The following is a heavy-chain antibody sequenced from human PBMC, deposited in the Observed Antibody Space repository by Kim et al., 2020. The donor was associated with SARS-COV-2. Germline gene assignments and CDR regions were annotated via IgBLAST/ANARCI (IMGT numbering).Heavy chain of an antibody. V-gene: IGHV3-74*01. CDR3: VRAAHTSRSGPGDY. Sequence: GGSLRLSCATSGFTFSNYWMHWVRQAPGKGLVWVSRINSDGSITVYADSVKGRFTASRDNARNTLYLQINSLRDDDTAVYYCVRAAHTSRSGPGDYWGQGTLVTVSS. CDR1: GFTFSNYW. J-gene: IGHJ4*02. D-gene: IGHD6-25*01. CDR2: INSDGSIT.